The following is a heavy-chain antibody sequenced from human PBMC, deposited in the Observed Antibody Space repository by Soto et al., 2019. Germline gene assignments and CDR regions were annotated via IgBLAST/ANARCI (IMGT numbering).Heavy chain of an antibody. CDR1: GFTFSSYS. V-gene: IGHV3-21*01. D-gene: IGHD5-12*01. CDR2: ISSSSSYI. CDR3: AREGLVATDAYYYYMDV. J-gene: IGHJ6*03. Sequence: PGGSLRLSCAASGFTFSSYSMNWVRRAPGKGLEWVSSISSSSSYIYYADSVKGRFTISRDNAKNSLYLQMNSLRAEDTAVYYCAREGLVATDAYYYYMDVWGKGTTVTVSS.